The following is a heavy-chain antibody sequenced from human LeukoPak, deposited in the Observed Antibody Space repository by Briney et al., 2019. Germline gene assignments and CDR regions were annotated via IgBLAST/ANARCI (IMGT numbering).Heavy chain of an antibody. D-gene: IGHD6-13*01. V-gene: IGHV4-59*01. CDR3: AREGGSIAAAGIDY. Sequence: SETLSLTCTVSGGSISNYFWSWIRQSPGKGLEWIGYIYYTGSTNYNPSLKSRVTISVDTSKSHFSLRLSSVTAADTAVYYCAREGGSIAAAGIDYWGQGTLVTVSS. J-gene: IGHJ4*02. CDR2: IYYTGST. CDR1: GGSISNYF.